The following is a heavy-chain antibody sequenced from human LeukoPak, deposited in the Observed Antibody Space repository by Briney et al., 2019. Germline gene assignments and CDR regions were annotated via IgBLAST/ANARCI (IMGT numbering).Heavy chain of an antibody. CDR3: ARVSSTSNHFDY. D-gene: IGHD2-2*01. CDR2: VKYDEREK. Sequence: GGSLRLSCAASGFTFSTYWMSWVRQAPGKGLEWVANVKYDEREKYFVDSVKGRFTISRDNAKNSLYLQMNSLRAEDTALYYCARVSSTSNHFDYWGQGTLVTVSS. J-gene: IGHJ4*02. CDR1: GFTFSTYW. V-gene: IGHV3-7*03.